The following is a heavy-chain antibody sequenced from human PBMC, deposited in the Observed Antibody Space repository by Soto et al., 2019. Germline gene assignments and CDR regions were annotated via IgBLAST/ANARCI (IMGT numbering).Heavy chain of an antibody. D-gene: IGHD5-12*01. CDR2: ISYDGSNK. CDR3: AKEGEMATINSYFDY. CDR1: GFTFSSYG. V-gene: IGHV3-30*18. Sequence: SLRLSCAASGFTFSSYGMHWVRQAPGKGLEWVAVISYDGSNKYYADSVKGRFTISRDNSKNTLYLQMNSLRAEDTAVYYCAKEGEMATINSYFDYWGQGTLVTVSS. J-gene: IGHJ4*02.